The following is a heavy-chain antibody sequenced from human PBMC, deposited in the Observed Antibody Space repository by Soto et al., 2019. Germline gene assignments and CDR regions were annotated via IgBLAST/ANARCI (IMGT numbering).Heavy chain of an antibody. V-gene: IGHV1-8*01. CDR2: MNPNSGNT. J-gene: IGHJ5*01. CDR1: GYTFASYD. CDR3: ARSDGYNFNWLDS. Sequence: QVQLEQCGAEVKTPGASVKVSCKASGYTFASYDINWVRQAPGQGLEWMAWMNPNSGNTNYAQKFQGRLTMTRDTALSIAHMELSGLRNEDTAVYYCARSDGYNFNWLDSWGQGTLVIVSA. D-gene: IGHD2-21*01.